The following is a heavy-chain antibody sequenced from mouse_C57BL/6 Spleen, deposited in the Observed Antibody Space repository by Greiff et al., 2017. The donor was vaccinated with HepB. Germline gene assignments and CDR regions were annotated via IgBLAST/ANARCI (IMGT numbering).Heavy chain of an antibody. Sequence: QVQLKQPGAELVRPGSSVKLSCKASGYTFTSYWMHWVKQRPIQGLEWIGNIDPSDSETHYNQKFKDKATLTVDKSSSTAYMQLSSLTSEDSAVYYCARDATVVAIDYWGQGTTLTVSS. CDR2: IDPSDSET. CDR1: GYTFTSYW. V-gene: IGHV1-52*01. J-gene: IGHJ2*01. CDR3: ARDATVVAIDY. D-gene: IGHD1-1*01.